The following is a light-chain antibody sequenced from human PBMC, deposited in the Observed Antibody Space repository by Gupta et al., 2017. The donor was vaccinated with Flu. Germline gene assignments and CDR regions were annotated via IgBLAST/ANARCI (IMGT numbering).Light chain of an antibody. CDR2: EIS. V-gene: IGLV2-14*01. J-gene: IGLJ1*01. CDR1: SSDAGGYKF. CDR3: TSYSSSSTPV. Sequence: QSALTQPASVSGSPGQSITISCTGTSSDAGGYKFVSWYQQHPGKAPKLMIYEISSRPSGVSSRFSASKSGNTASLTISGLQAEDEADYYCTSYSSSSTPVFGTGTKVTVL.